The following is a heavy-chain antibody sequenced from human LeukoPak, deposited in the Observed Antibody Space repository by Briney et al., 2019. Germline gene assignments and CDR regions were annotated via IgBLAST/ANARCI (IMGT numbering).Heavy chain of an antibody. CDR2: ISYDGSNK. CDR1: GFTFSSYA. Sequence: GRSLRLSCAASGFTFSSYAMHWVRQAPGKGLEWVAVISYDGSNKYYADSVKGRFTISRDNSKNTLYLQVNSLRAEDTAVYYCAKVPYGDYYFENWGQGTLVTVSS. D-gene: IGHD4-17*01. J-gene: IGHJ4*02. CDR3: AKVPYGDYYFEN. V-gene: IGHV3-30*04.